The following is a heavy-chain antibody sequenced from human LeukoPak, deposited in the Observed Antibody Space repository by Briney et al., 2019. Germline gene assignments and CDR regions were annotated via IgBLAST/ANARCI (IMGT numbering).Heavy chain of an antibody. CDR1: GCSIDSYS. J-gene: IGHJ4*02. V-gene: IGHV3-43*01. Sequence: ESLSLSCTVSGCSIDSYSLHWIRQAPGKGLEWVSLVSWDGGSTYYADSVKGRFIISRANSKNSLYLLMNSLRTEDTALYYCAKITFYSSSWHHEYYWGQGTLVTVSS. CDR3: AKITFYSSSWHHEYY. CDR2: VSWDGGST. D-gene: IGHD6-13*01.